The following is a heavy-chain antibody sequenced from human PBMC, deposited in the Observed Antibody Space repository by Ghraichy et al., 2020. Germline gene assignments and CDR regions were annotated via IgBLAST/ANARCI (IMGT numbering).Heavy chain of an antibody. CDR3: ARAYSSGSYGDPDV. CDR1: GGSISNSY. J-gene: IGHJ6*02. Sequence: SETLSLTCTVSGGSISNSYWNWIRQTPGKGLEWIGYVYSRGATNYNPSLKSRVTVSIDTSKNQFFLRLNSVTAADTAVYYCARAYSSGSYGDPDVWGHGTTVIVSS. D-gene: IGHD3-10*01. V-gene: IGHV4-59*01. CDR2: VYSRGAT.